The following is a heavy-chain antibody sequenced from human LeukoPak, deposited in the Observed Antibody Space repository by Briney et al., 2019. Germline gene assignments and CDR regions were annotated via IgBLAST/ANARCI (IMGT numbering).Heavy chain of an antibody. V-gene: IGHV1-69*05. D-gene: IGHD5-18*01. J-gene: IGHJ4*02. CDR2: IIPIFGTA. CDR1: GGTSSSYA. Sequence: GASVKVSCKASGGTSSSYAISWVRQAPGQGLEWMGRIIPIFGTANYAQKFQGRVTITTDESTSTAYMELSSLRSEDTAVYYCTTSLRYSYGTIDYWGQGTLVTVSS. CDR3: TTSLRYSYGTIDY.